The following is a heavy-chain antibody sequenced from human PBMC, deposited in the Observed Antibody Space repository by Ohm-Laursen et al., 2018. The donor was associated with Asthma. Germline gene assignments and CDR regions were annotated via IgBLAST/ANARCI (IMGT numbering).Heavy chain of an antibody. J-gene: IGHJ4*02. CDR2: IYYSGSA. V-gene: IGHV4-39*02. CDR1: GGSISSSSYY. CDR3: AREYSGSYPDY. Sequence: SETLSLTCTVSGGSISSSSYYWGWIRQPPGKGLEWIGSIYYSGSAYYNPSLKSRVTISVDTSKNQFSLKLSSVTAADTAVYYCAREYSGSYPDYWGQGTLVTVSS. D-gene: IGHD1-26*01.